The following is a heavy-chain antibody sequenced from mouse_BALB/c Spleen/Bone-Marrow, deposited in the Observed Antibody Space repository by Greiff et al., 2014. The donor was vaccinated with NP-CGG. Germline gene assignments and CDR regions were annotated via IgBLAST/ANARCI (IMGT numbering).Heavy chain of an antibody. D-gene: IGHD1-1*01. Sequence: VQLQQSGAELVKPGASVKLSCTASGFNIKDTYMHWVEQRPEQGLEWIGRIDPANGNTKYDPKFQGKATITADTSSNTAYLQLSSLTSEDTAVYYCAPYYYGSSLFAYWGQGTLVTVFA. J-gene: IGHJ3*01. CDR2: IDPANGNT. CDR3: APYYYGSSLFAY. V-gene: IGHV14-3*02. CDR1: GFNIKDTY.